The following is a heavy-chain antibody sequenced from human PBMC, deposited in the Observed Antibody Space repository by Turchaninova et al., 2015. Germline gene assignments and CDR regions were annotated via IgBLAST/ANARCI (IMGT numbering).Heavy chain of an antibody. CDR2: SYYMRST. J-gene: IGHJ6*02. CDR3: ARDQAVAGTDYYYGMDV. V-gene: IGHV4-59*01. CDR1: VGTNSSDY. D-gene: IGHD6-19*01. Sequence: QVQLQESGPVLVKPSETLSLICNGLVGTNSSDYWSWIRQSPGRGLKWIGNSYYMRSTNDNPARKSRVTISVDTSKNQFSLKLSSVTAADTAVYYCARDQAVAGTDYYYGMDVWGQGTTVTVSS.